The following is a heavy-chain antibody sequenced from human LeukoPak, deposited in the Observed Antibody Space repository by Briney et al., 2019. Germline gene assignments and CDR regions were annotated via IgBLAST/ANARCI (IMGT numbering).Heavy chain of an antibody. CDR1: GASISGGTYY. CDR3: ARRGGSGRAFDY. Sequence: SETLSLTCSVSGASISGGTYYWGWIRQPPGKGLEWIGSIYYTGSTYDNPSLKTRVTISVDTSKNQFSLKLSSVTAADTAVYYCARRGGSGRAFDYWGQGTLVTVSS. D-gene: IGHD1-26*01. CDR2: IYYTGST. V-gene: IGHV4-39*01. J-gene: IGHJ4*02.